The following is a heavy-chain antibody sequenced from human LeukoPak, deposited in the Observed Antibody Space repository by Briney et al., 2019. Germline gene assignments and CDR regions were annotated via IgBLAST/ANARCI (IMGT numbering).Heavy chain of an antibody. CDR2: INHSGST. CDR3: ARGRLARAPYFDY. J-gene: IGHJ4*02. D-gene: IGHD3-10*01. V-gene: IGHV4-34*01. CDR1: GGSFSGYY. Sequence: TSETLSLTCAVYGGSFSGYYWSWIRQPPGKGLEWIGEINHSGSTNYNPSLKSRVTISVDTSMNQFSLKLSSVTAADTAVYYCARGRLARAPYFDYWGQGTLVTVSS.